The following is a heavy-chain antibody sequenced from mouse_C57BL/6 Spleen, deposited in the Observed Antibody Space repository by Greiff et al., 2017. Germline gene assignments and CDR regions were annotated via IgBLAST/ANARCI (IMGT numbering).Heavy chain of an antibody. V-gene: IGHV6-3*01. CDR2: IRLKSDNYAT. J-gene: IGHJ1*03. D-gene: IGHD1-2*01. CDR1: GFTFSNYW. Sequence: EVQLVESGGGLVQPGGSMKLSCVASGFTFSNYWMNWVRQSPEKGLEWVAQIRLKSDNYATHYAESVKGRFTISRDDSKSSVYLQMNNLRAEDTGIYYCTFTTAGYFDVWGTGTTVTVSS. CDR3: TFTTAGYFDV.